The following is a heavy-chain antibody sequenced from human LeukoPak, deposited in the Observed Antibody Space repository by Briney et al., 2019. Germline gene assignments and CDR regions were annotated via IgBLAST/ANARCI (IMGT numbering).Heavy chain of an antibody. CDR3: AKDKWVVAFDI. Sequence: GGSLRLSCATAGLTFSNYGMHWVRQAPGKGLEWVTFIRNDGSDKYYADSVKGRFTISRDNSKNTLYLQMNTLRAEDTAVYYCAKDKWVVAFDIWGQGTMVTVSS. CDR1: GLTFSNYG. J-gene: IGHJ3*02. D-gene: IGHD1-26*01. CDR2: IRNDGSDK. V-gene: IGHV3-30*02.